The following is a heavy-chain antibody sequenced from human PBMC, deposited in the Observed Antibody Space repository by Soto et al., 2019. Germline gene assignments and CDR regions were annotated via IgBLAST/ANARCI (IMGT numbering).Heavy chain of an antibody. D-gene: IGHD6-13*01. J-gene: IGHJ4*02. Sequence: ASVKVSCKASGYTFTGYYMHWVRQAPGQGLEWMGWINPNRGGTNYAQKFQGWVTMTRDTSISTAYMELSRLRSDDTAVYYCARDLIAAAGTSYWGQGTLVTVSS. CDR1: GYTFTGYY. CDR2: INPNRGGT. CDR3: ARDLIAAAGTSY. V-gene: IGHV1-2*04.